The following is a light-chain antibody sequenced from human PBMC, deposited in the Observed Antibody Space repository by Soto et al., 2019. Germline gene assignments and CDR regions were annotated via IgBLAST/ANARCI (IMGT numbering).Light chain of an antibody. CDR2: EVN. J-gene: IGLJ1*01. CDR1: SSDVGGYDY. CDR3: SSFGGSNV. Sequence: LTQPPSGSGSPGQSVTISCTGTSSDVGGYDYVSWYQQHPGKAPKLIIYEVNKRPSGVPDRFSGSKSGNTASLTVSGLQAEDEADYYCSSFGGSNVFGTGTKVTVL. V-gene: IGLV2-8*01.